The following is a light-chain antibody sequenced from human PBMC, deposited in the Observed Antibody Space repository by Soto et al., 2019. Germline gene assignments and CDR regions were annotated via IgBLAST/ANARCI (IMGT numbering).Light chain of an antibody. V-gene: IGKV1-5*01. CDR2: DVS. CDR3: QQYHTFWT. Sequence: DIKITQSPSTLSASVGDRVTIPCRASQSISSWLAWYQQKPGKAPELLIYDVSTLKSGVPSRFSGSGSGTEFTLTISSLQPDDSATYYCQQYHTFWTFGQGTKVDIK. J-gene: IGKJ1*01. CDR1: QSISSW.